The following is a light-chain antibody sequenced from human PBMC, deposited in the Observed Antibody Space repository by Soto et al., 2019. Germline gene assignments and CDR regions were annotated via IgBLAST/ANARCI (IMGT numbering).Light chain of an antibody. V-gene: IGKV1-5*01. CDR3: QQFNSWPLT. CDR2: DAS. CDR1: QSISGW. J-gene: IGKJ4*01. Sequence: DIQMTQSPSTLSASVGDRVTITCRASQSISGWLAWYQQKPGKAPNLLIYDASTLQRGVPSRFRGSGSGPEFTLTISSLQPYDFATYYCQQFNSWPLTFGGGTKVEI.